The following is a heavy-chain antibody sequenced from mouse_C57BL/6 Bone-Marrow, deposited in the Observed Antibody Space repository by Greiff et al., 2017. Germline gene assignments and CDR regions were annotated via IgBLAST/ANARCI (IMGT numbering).Heavy chain of an antibody. J-gene: IGHJ1*03. V-gene: IGHV5-6*01. D-gene: IGHD1-1*01. CDR1: GFTFSSYG. CDR2: ISSGGSYT. CDR3: ARQGYDYGSDWYFDV. Sequence: EVKLVESGGDLVKPGGSLKLSCAASGFTFSSYGMSWVRQTPDKRLEWVATISSGGSYTYYPDSVKGRFTISRDNAKNTLYLQMSSLKSEDTAMYYWARQGYDYGSDWYFDVWGTGTTVTVSS.